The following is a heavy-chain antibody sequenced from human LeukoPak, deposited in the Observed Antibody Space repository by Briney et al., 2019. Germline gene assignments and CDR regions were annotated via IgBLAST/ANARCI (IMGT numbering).Heavy chain of an antibody. CDR2: ISGDGGST. Sequence: PGGSLRLSCAASGFTFDDYAMHWVRQAPGKGLEWVSLISGDGGSTYYADSVKGRFTISRDNSKNSLYLQMNSLRTEDTALYYCAKDDNMGNFWSGYDHPLYESSWGQGTLVTVSS. D-gene: IGHD3-3*01. J-gene: IGHJ4*02. CDR3: AKDDNMGNFWSGYDHPLYESS. V-gene: IGHV3-43*02. CDR1: GFTFDDYA.